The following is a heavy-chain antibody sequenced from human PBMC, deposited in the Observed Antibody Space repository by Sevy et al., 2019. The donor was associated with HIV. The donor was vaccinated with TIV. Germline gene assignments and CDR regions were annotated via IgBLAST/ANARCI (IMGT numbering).Heavy chain of an antibody. CDR2: ISYDGSNK. CDR1: GFTFSSYA. V-gene: IGHV3-30-3*01. D-gene: IGHD5-12*01. CDR3: AREGRGYSGYDSFFYYYYGMDV. J-gene: IGHJ6*02. Sequence: GGSLRLSCAASGFTFSSYAMHWVRQAPGKGLEWVAVISYDGSNKYYADSVKGRFTISRDNSMNTLYLQMNSLRAEDTAVYYCAREGRGYSGYDSFFYYYYGMDVWGQGTTVTVSS.